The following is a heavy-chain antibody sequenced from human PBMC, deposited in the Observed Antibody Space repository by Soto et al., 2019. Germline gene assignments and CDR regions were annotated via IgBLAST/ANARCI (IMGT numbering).Heavy chain of an antibody. V-gene: IGHV3-30-3*01. CDR3: AREAFGGVIVKTYFQH. Sequence: QVQLVESGGGVVQPGRSLRLSCAASGFTFSSYAMHWVRQAPGKGLEWVAVISYDGSNKYYADSVKGRFTISRDNSKNXLYLQMNSLRAEDTAVYYCAREAFGGVIVKTYFQHWGQGTLVTVSS. D-gene: IGHD3-16*02. CDR1: GFTFSSYA. J-gene: IGHJ1*01. CDR2: ISYDGSNK.